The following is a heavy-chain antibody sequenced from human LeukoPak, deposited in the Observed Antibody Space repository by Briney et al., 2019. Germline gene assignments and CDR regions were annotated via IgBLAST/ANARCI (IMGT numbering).Heavy chain of an antibody. CDR1: AGSISSDGYY. D-gene: IGHD6-19*01. CDR3: ATQQSPGWPPRGDDY. J-gene: IGHJ4*02. V-gene: IGHV4-39*01. CDR2: AYYTGDT. Sequence: PSETLSLTCTVSAGSISSDGYYWGWIRQPPGKGLEWMGSAYYTGDTYYNPSLASRLTLSVATSTSQFSLKLSSATAADTAIYFCATQQSPGWPPRGDDYWGQGILVTVSS.